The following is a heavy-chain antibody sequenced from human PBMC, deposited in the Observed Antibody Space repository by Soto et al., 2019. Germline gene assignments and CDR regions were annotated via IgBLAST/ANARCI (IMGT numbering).Heavy chain of an antibody. CDR2: VNSDGRST. J-gene: IGHJ4*02. D-gene: IGHD2-15*01. CDR1: GFTFSSYW. Sequence: EVQLVESGGGLVQPGGSLRLSCAASGFTFSSYWMHWVRQVPGKGLVWVSRVNSDGRSTGYADSVKGRFTISRDNAKNMLYLQMSSLRAEDTAVYYCASQGYCSGGTCGAYCGQGTLVTVSS. V-gene: IGHV3-74*01. CDR3: ASQGYCSGGTCGAY.